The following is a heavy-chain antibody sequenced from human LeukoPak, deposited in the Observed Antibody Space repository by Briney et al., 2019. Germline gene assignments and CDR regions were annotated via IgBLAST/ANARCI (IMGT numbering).Heavy chain of an antibody. CDR2: ISGSGGST. CDR3: AKSAPLTPLTKRRWLAGDAFDI. D-gene: IGHD6-19*01. V-gene: IGHV3-23*01. Sequence: GGSLRLSCAASGFTFSSYAMSWVRQAPGKGLEWVSAISGSGGSTYYADSVKGRFTISRDNSKNTLYLQMNSLRAEDTAVYYCAKSAPLTPLTKRRWLAGDAFDIWGQGTMVTVSS. J-gene: IGHJ3*02. CDR1: GFTFSSYA.